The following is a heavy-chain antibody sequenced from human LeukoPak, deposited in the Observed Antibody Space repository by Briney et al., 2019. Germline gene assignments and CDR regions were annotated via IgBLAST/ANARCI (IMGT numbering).Heavy chain of an antibody. D-gene: IGHD2/OR15-2a*01. Sequence: PSWTLSLTCTVSGGSISSSSYYWGWIRQPPGKGLEWIGNLSYSGYTYYNPSLSSRVTISVDTSKNQLSLKLGSVTAADTAVYYCARPHNGTYYFDFDYWGQGILVTVS. CDR3: ARPHNGTYYFDFDY. CDR1: GGSISSSSYY. V-gene: IGHV4-39*01. J-gene: IGHJ4*02. CDR2: LSYSGYT.